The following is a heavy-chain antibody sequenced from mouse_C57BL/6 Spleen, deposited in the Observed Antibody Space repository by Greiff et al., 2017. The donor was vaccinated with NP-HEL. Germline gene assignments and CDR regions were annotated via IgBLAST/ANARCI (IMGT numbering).Heavy chain of an antibody. CDR3: AIDSSGNGGFAY. CDR2: IWGDGST. CDR1: GFSLTSYG. J-gene: IGHJ3*01. V-gene: IGHV2-3*01. Sequence: VKLMESGPGLVAPSQSLSITCTVSGFSLTSYGVSWVRQPPGKGLEWLGVIWGDGSTNYHSAPISRLSISKDNSKSQVVLKLNSLQTDDTATYYCAIDSSGNGGFAYWGQGTLVTVSA. D-gene: IGHD3-2*02.